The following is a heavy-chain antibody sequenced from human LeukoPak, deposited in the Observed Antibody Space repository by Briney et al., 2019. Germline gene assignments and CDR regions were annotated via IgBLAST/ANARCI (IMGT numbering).Heavy chain of an antibody. CDR3: ARDRPYDSSGWGLFDY. D-gene: IGHD6-19*01. Sequence: GGSLRLSCATSGFTFSSYSMNWVRQAPGKGLEWVSSISSSSSYIYYADSVKGRFTISRDNAKNSLYLQMNSLRAEDTAVYYCARDRPYDSSGWGLFDYWGQGTLVTVSS. J-gene: IGHJ4*02. V-gene: IGHV3-21*01. CDR1: GFTFSSYS. CDR2: ISSSSSYI.